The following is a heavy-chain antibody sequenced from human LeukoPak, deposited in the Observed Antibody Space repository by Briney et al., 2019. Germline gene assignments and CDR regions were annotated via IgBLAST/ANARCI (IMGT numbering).Heavy chain of an antibody. D-gene: IGHD6-13*01. Sequence: GRSLRLSCAASGFAFSSYAISWVRNAPGEGLEWVSASSGSGGSTYYADAVMGRFTISRDNSKNTLYLQMNSLRAEDTAVYYCASSSWQRNYWGQGTLVTVSS. V-gene: IGHV3-23*01. CDR2: SSGSGGST. CDR3: ASSSWQRNY. J-gene: IGHJ4*02. CDR1: GFAFSSYA.